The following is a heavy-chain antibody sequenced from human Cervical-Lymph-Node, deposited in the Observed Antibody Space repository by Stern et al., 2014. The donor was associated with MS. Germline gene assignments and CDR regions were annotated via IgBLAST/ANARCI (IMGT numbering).Heavy chain of an antibody. CDR3: ARILRIFGVAQWGYYYYGMDV. J-gene: IGHJ6*02. Sequence: ESGPVLVKPTETLTLTCTVSGFSLSNARMGVRWIRQPPGKAMEWHAQIFSNDEKNYNTCLKSKLHISKKPSKSPGELTKPNMDPVDTATYYCARILRIFGVAQWGYYYYGMDVWGQGTTVTVSS. D-gene: IGHD3-3*01. V-gene: IGHV2-26*01. CDR2: IFSNDEK. CDR1: GFSLSNARMG.